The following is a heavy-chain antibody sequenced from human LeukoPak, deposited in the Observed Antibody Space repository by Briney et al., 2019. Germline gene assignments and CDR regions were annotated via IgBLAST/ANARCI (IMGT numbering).Heavy chain of an antibody. J-gene: IGHJ5*02. CDR3: ARVQISGPRWFDP. CDR2: MNPNSGNT. V-gene: IGHV1-8*03. D-gene: IGHD3-10*01. Sequence: ASVKVSCKASGHTFTSYDINWVRQATGQGLEWMGWMNPNSGNTGYAQKFQGRVTITRNTSISTAYMELSSLRSEDTAVYYCARVQISGPRWFDPWGQGTLVTVSS. CDR1: GHTFTSYD.